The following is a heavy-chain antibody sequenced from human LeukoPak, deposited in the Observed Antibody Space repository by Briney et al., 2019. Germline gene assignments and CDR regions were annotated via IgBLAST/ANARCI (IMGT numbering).Heavy chain of an antibody. D-gene: IGHD1-26*01. CDR2: IYYSGST. J-gene: IGHJ4*02. CDR1: GGSISSYY. CDR3: ARLGGSYYLDFDY. V-gene: IGHV4-59*08. Sequence: SETLSLTCTVSGGSISSYYWSWIRQPPGKGLEWIGYIYYSGSTYYNPSLKSRVTISVDTSKNQFSLKLSSVTAADTAVYYCARLGGSYYLDFDYWGQGTLVTVSS.